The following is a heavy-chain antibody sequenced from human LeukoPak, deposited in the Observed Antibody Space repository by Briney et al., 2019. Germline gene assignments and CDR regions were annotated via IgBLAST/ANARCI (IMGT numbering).Heavy chain of an antibody. CDR1: GFSFNNYG. CDR2: ISYDGSDK. V-gene: IGHV3-30*18. D-gene: IGHD3-3*01. CDR3: AKQYYDFWSGYLADAFDL. J-gene: IGHJ3*01. Sequence: GGSLRLSCAASGFSFNNYGMHWVRQAPGKGLEWVAVISYDGSDKYYADSVKGRFTISRDNSKNTLYLQMNSLRAEDTAVYYCAKQYYDFWSGYLADAFDLWGQGTMVSASS.